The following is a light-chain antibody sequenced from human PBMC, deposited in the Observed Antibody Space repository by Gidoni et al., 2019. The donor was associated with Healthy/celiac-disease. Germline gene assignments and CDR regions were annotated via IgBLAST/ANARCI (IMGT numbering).Light chain of an antibody. J-gene: IGKJ4*01. Sequence: DIVLTHSPGTLSLSPGERATLSCRASQSVSSSYLAWYQQKPGQAPRLLIYGASSRATGIPDRFSGSGSGTDFTLTISRLEPEDFAVYYCQQYGSSLLTFGGGTKVEIK. CDR2: GAS. CDR3: QQYGSSLLT. CDR1: QSVSSSY. V-gene: IGKV3-20*01.